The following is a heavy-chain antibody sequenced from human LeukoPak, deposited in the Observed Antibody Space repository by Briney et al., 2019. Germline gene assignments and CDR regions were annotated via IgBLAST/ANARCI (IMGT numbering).Heavy chain of an antibody. J-gene: IGHJ6*03. Sequence: PSETLSLTCTVSGGSISDYYWSWIRQSPGKGQEWIVYIYYSGSTTYNPSLKSRVTMSVDTAKNQFSLKLRSVTAADTAVYYCARGDFCSSSSCYLRPMDVWGKGTTVTVSS. D-gene: IGHD2-2*01. V-gene: IGHV4-59*01. CDR1: GGSISDYY. CDR2: IYYSGST. CDR3: ARGDFCSSSSCYLRPMDV.